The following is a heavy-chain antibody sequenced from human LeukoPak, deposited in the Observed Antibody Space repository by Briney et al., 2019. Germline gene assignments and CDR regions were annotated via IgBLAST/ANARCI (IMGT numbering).Heavy chain of an antibody. CDR3: ARGPYDSSRD. CDR1: GGSFSGYY. Sequence: SETLSLTCAVYGGSFSGYYWSWIRQPPGKGLEWIGEINHSGNTNYNPSLKSRVTISVDTSKNQFSLTLSSVTAADTAVYYCARGPYDSSRDWGQGTLVTVSS. J-gene: IGHJ4*02. V-gene: IGHV4-34*01. D-gene: IGHD3-22*01. CDR2: INHSGNT.